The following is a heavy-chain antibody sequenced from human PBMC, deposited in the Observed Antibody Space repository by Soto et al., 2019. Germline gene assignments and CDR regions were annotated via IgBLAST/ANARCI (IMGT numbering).Heavy chain of an antibody. CDR2: IHPSDSDT. CDR1: GYSFSNYW. D-gene: IGHD2-21*02. V-gene: IGHV5-51*01. J-gene: IGHJ4*02. CDR3: ATFHVNCGGDCFFDY. Sequence: GESLKISCKGSGYSFSNYWIGWVRQMPGKGLECMGIIHPSDSDTRYSPSFQGQVTISVDKSITTAYLQWRSLKASDTAMYFCATFHVNCGGDCFFDYWGQGTLVTVSS.